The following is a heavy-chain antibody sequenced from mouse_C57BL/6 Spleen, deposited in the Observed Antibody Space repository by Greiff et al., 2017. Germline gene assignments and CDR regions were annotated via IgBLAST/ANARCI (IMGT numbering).Heavy chain of an antibody. CDR1: GYTFTDYY. D-gene: IGHD2-3*01. CDR3: ARDGYYVRAMDY. Sequence: EVQLQQSGPELVKPGASVKISCKASGYTFTDYYMNWVKQSHGKSLKWIGDINPNNGGTSYNQKFKGKATLTVDKSSSTAYMELRSLTSEDSAVYYCARDGYYVRAMDYWGQGTSVTVSS. V-gene: IGHV1-26*01. J-gene: IGHJ4*01. CDR2: INPNNGGT.